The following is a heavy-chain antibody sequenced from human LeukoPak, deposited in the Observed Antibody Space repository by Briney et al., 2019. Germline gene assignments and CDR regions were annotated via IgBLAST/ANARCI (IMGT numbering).Heavy chain of an antibody. D-gene: IGHD2-2*01. CDR3: GRSPARSSWSLLKGFDL. J-gene: IGHJ3*01. CDR1: GFTFSSYA. Sequence: PGGSLRLSCAASGFTFSSYAMSWVRQAPGKGLEWVSTISESGGSTYYADSVKGRFTISRDNSNNTLYLQMNSLRAEDTAVYYCGRSPARSSWSLLKGFDLWGQGTMVTVSA. V-gene: IGHV3-23*01. CDR2: ISESGGST.